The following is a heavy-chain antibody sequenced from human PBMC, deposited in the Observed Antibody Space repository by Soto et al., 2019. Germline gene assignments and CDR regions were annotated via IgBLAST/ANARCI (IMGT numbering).Heavy chain of an antibody. CDR1: GFTFRNYK. D-gene: IGHD3-22*01. CDR3: ARASYYYDGSGYHGY. V-gene: IGHV3-21*01. CDR2: ISSSGTYI. Sequence: PGGSLRLSCEASGFTFRNYKMNWVRQAPGKGLEWVSSISSSGTYIYYADSVKGRFTISRDNAKNSLYLQMNSLRAEDTAVYYCARASYYYDGSGYHGYWGQGTLVTVSS. J-gene: IGHJ4*02.